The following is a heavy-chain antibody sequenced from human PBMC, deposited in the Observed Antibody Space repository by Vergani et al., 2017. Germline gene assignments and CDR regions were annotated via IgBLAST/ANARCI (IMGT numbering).Heavy chain of an antibody. D-gene: IGHD3-10*01. Sequence: QVNLVESGGGVVRPGGSLRLSCTTSGFSLNGYGMHWVRQAPGKGLAWVAVIHSDGIKQYFVDSVEGRITLSRDKSRNTVYLQMNRLRSDDTAIYYCAKEKVPHGSGSYILDHWGPGTLVTVSS. V-gene: IGHV3-30*02. CDR3: AKEKVPHGSGSYILDH. CDR1: GFSLNGYG. J-gene: IGHJ4*01. CDR2: IHSDGIKQ.